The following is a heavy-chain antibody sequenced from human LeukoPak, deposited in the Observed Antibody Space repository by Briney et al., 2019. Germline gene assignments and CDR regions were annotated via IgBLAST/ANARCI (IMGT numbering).Heavy chain of an antibody. CDR3: ATDSSSWSYFDY. CDR2: IYYSGST. D-gene: IGHD6-13*01. Sequence: KSSETLSLTCTVSGGSVSSGSYYWSSIRQPPGKGLEWIGYIYYSGSTNYNPSLKSRVNISVDTSKNQFSLKLSSVTAADTAVYYCATDSSSWSYFDYWGQGTLVTVSS. V-gene: IGHV4-61*01. CDR1: GGSVSSGSYY. J-gene: IGHJ4*02.